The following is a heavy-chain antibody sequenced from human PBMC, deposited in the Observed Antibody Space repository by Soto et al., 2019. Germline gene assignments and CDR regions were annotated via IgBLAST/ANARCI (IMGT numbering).Heavy chain of an antibody. D-gene: IGHD5-12*01. CDR2: IYYSGST. Sequence: QVQLQESGPGLVKPSQTLSLTCTVSGGSISSGGYYWSWIRQHPGKGLEWIGYIYYSGSTYYNPYLKSRVTITVDTSKDQFSLKLSSVTAADTAVYYCARENPTRGYSGYAGFDPWGQGTLVTVSS. CDR1: GGSISSGGYY. V-gene: IGHV4-31*03. CDR3: ARENPTRGYSGYAGFDP. J-gene: IGHJ5*02.